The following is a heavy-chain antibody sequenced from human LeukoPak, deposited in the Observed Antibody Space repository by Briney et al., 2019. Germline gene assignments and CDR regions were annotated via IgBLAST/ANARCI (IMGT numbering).Heavy chain of an antibody. CDR1: GFTFGTHT. V-gene: IGHV3-49*03. CDR2: TRSSGTT. J-gene: IGHJ5*02. D-gene: IGHD3-16*01. Sequence: GGSLRLSCTTSGFTFGTHTMHWFRQAPGKGLQWIGFTRSSGTTQYAASVKGRFTISRDDSKSIAYLQMNSLKTEDTAVYYCTRDRFYVWFDPWGQGTLATVSS. CDR3: TRDRFYVWFDP.